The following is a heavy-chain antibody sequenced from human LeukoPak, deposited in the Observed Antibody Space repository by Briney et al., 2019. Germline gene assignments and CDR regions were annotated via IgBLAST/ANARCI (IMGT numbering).Heavy chain of an antibody. D-gene: IGHD3-22*01. CDR2: INHDGSST. Sequence: GGSLRLSCATSGFTFTTFWMHWVRQAPGKGLVWVSRINHDGSSTNYADSVKGRFTISRDNAKNTVYLQMNSLRAEDTAVYYCARGYYDSNAQLFDYWGQGTLVTVSS. CDR3: ARGYYDSNAQLFDY. J-gene: IGHJ4*02. CDR1: GFTFTTFW. V-gene: IGHV3-74*01.